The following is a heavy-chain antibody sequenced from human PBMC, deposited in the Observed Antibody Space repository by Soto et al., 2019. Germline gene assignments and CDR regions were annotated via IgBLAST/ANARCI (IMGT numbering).Heavy chain of an antibody. CDR3: ARGPVAMVRGGTPFFDY. V-gene: IGHV3-72*01. J-gene: IGHJ4*02. Sequence: EVQLVESGGDLVQPGGSLRLSCTASGFSFSDHYMNWVRQAPGKGLEWVGRARNKANRYTTDYAASVKGRFTISRDESKTSLYLQMNSLKTDDTAVYYCARGPVAMVRGGTPFFDYWGQGTLVTVSS. CDR1: GFSFSDHY. CDR2: ARNKANRYTT. D-gene: IGHD3-10*01.